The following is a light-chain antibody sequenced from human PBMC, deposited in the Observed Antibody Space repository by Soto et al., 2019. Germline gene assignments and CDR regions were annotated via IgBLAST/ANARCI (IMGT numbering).Light chain of an antibody. CDR2: AAS. CDR1: HSISSSNY. J-gene: IGKJ1*01. CDR3: QQYDRSPMT. Sequence: NVLTQSPGDMSLSPGERATLACRACHSISSSNYLAWYQQKPGQAPRLLIYAASSRATGIPDRFSGSGSGTDFTLTISRLEPEDFAMYYCQQYDRSPMTCGQGTKVDIK. V-gene: IGKV3-20*01.